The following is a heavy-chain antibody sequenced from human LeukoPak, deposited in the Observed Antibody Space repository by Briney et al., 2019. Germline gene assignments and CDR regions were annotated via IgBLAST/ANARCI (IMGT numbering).Heavy chain of an antibody. CDR3: ARAWGYYYDSSGYYMDY. V-gene: IGHV1-69*04. J-gene: IGHJ4*02. CDR2: IVPILGIA. D-gene: IGHD3-22*01. Sequence: ASVKVSCKASGGTFNNYAISWVRQAPGQGLEWMGRIVPILGIANYAQKFQGRVTITADKSTSTAYMELSSLRSEDTAVYYCARAWGYYYDSSGYYMDYWGQGTLVTVSS. CDR1: GGTFNNYA.